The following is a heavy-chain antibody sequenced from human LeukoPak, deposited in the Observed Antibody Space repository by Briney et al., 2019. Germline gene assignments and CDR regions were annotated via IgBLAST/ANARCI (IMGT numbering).Heavy chain of an antibody. CDR3: ARDFGAFDY. D-gene: IGHD1-26*01. CDR2: IYTSGST. CDR1: GGSISSGSFY. Sequence: SETLSLTCTVSGGSISSGSFYWSWIRQPAGKGLEWIGRIYTSGSTNYNPSLKSRVTISVDTSKNQFSLNLNSVTAADTAVYYCARDFGAFDYWGQGSLVTVSS. V-gene: IGHV4-61*02. J-gene: IGHJ4*02.